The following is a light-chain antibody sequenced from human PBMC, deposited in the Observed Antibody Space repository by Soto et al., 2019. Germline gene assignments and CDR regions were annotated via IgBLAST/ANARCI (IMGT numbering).Light chain of an antibody. V-gene: IGLV2-11*01. Sequence: QCALAQPRSVSGSPGQSVTISCTGTISDVGRYDYVSWYQQHPGKAPKVIIYDVNERPSGVPNRFSGSKSGNTASLTISGLQADDETDYYCCSYAGSSTPYVFGTGTKVTVL. CDR1: ISDVGRYDY. CDR3: CSYAGSSTPYV. CDR2: DVN. J-gene: IGLJ1*01.